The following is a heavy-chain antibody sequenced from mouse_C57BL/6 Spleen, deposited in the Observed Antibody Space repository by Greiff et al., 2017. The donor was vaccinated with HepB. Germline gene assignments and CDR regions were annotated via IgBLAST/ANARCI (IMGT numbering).Heavy chain of an antibody. CDR1: GFTFSSYA. CDR3: AREGYYGSSPLYAMDY. V-gene: IGHV5-4*01. D-gene: IGHD1-1*01. J-gene: IGHJ4*01. Sequence: EVKLVESGGGLVKPGGSLKLSCAASGFTFSSYAMSWVRQTPEKRLEWVATISDGGSYTYYPDNVKGRFTISRDNAKNNLYLQMSHLKSEDTAMYYCAREGYYGSSPLYAMDYWGQGTSVTVSS. CDR2: ISDGGSYT.